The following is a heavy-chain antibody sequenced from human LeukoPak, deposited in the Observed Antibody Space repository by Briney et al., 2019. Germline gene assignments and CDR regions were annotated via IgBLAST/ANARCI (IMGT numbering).Heavy chain of an antibody. V-gene: IGHV4-59*01. D-gene: IGHD2-21*02. J-gene: IGHJ4*02. Sequence: SETLSLTCTVSGGSISSYYWSWIRQPPGKGLEWIGYVYYSGSTNYNPSLKSRVTISVDTSKSQFSLKLNSVTAADTAVYYCARTYCGGDCYYRYWGQGTLVTVSS. CDR1: GGSISSYY. CDR2: VYYSGST. CDR3: ARTYCGGDCYYRY.